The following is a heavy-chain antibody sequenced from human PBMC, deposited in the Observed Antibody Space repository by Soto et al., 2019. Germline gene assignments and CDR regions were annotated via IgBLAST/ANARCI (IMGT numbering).Heavy chain of an antibody. CDR2: ISTYNGNT. V-gene: IGHV1-18*01. CDR3: GRDLYQSVFYYGMDV. Sequence: ASVKVSCKASGYTFTSYGISWVRQAPGQGLEWMGWISTYNGNTNYAQKLQGRVTMTTDTSTSTAYMELRSLRSDDTAVYYCGRDLYQSVFYYGMDVWGQGTTVTAP. J-gene: IGHJ6*02. D-gene: IGHD2-2*01. CDR1: GYTFTSYG.